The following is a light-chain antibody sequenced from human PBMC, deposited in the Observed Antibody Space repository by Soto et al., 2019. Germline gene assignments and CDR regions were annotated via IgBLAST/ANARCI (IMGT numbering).Light chain of an antibody. V-gene: IGLV1-40*01. CDR1: SSNIGAGYD. CDR2: GDT. Sequence: QSVLTQPPXVSGAPGQRVTIXXTGSSSNIGAGYDVQWYQQLPGTAPKLLIYGDTNRPSGVPDRFSGSNSGTSASLAITGLQAEDESDYYCQSYDSSLSGSVFGGGTKLTVL. CDR3: QSYDSSLSGSV. J-gene: IGLJ3*02.